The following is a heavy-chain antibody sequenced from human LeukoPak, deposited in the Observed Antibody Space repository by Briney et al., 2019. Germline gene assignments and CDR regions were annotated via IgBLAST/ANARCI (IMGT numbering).Heavy chain of an antibody. Sequence: PSETLSLTCAVLGGSFSGYYWSWIRQPRGKGLEWIGEINHSGITNYNPSLKSRVTISVDTSKNQFSLKLSSVTAADTAVYYCARGPPAYYYGSGNTTYYYGMDVWGQGTTVTVSS. V-gene: IGHV4-34*01. D-gene: IGHD3-10*01. CDR1: GGSFSGYY. J-gene: IGHJ6*02. CDR2: INHSGIT. CDR3: ARGPPAYYYGSGNTTYYYGMDV.